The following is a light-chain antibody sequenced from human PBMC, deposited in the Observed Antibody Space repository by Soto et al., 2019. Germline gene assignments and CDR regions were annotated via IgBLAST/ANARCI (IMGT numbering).Light chain of an antibody. Sequence: SYELTQPPSVSVSLGQMARITCSGEALPKKYAYWYQQKPGQFPVLVIYKDSERPSGIPERFSGSSSGTIVTLTISGVQAEDEADYYCLSADSSGTYPFGGGTKLTVI. V-gene: IGLV3-16*01. CDR3: LSADSSGTYP. J-gene: IGLJ2*01. CDR1: ALPKKY. CDR2: KDS.